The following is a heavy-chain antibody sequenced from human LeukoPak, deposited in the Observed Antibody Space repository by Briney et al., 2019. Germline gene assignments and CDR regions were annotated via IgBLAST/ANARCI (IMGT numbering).Heavy chain of an antibody. Sequence: PSETLSLTCTVSGGSISSSSYYWGWIRQPPGKGLEWIGSIYYSGSTYYNPSLKSRVTISVDTSKNQFSLKLSSVTAADTAVYYCARDGNYYDSSGRVGDAFDIWGQGTMVTVSS. CDR3: ARDGNYYDSSGRVGDAFDI. CDR1: GGSISSSSYY. J-gene: IGHJ3*02. CDR2: IYYSGST. V-gene: IGHV4-39*07. D-gene: IGHD3-22*01.